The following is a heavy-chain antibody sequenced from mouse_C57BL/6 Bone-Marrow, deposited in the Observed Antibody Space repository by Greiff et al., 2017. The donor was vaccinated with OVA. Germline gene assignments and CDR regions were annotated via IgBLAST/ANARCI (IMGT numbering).Heavy chain of an antibody. V-gene: IGHV1-82*01. CDR2: IYPGDGDT. Sequence: VQLQQSGPELVKPGASVKISCKASGYAFSSSWMNWVKQRPGKGLEWIGRIYPGDGDTNYNGKFKGKATLTADKSSSTAYMQLISLTSEGSAVYFCARGGLRRGGFAYWGQGTLVTVSA. D-gene: IGHD2-4*01. CDR3: ARGGLRRGGFAY. CDR1: GYAFSSSW. J-gene: IGHJ3*01.